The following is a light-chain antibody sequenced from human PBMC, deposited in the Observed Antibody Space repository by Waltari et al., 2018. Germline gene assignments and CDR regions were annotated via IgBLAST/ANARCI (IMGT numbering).Light chain of an antibody. Sequence: DIVLTQSPGTLSLSPGERATLSCRASQSISKYLVWYQQKAGQAPRLVIYETSIRATGIPDRFSGSGSGTDFSLTISRLEPEDFAAYYCQSYVRLPATFGQGTKVEIK. CDR2: ETS. CDR3: QSYVRLPAT. CDR1: QSISKY. V-gene: IGKV3-20*01. J-gene: IGKJ1*01.